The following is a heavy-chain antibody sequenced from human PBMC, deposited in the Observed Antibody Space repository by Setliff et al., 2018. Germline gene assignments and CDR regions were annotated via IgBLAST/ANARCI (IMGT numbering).Heavy chain of an antibody. J-gene: IGHJ5*02. D-gene: IGHD3-10*01. V-gene: IGHV5-51*01. CDR1: EYSFSTCW. CDR2: IYPGDSIT. CDR3: ARHPYYYGSGTYLDNNNRWFDP. Sequence: PGESLTISCKGSEYSFSTCWIGWVRQMPGKGLEWMGIIYPGDSITRYSPSFQGQVTISVDKSINTAYLQWSSLRASDTAIYYCARHPYYYGSGTYLDNNNRWFDPWGQGTLVTVSS.